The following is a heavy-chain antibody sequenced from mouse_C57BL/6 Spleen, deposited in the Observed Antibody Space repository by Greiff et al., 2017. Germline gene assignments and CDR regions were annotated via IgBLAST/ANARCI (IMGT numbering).Heavy chain of an antibody. J-gene: IGHJ2*01. Sequence: VKLVESGPELVKPGASVKISCKASGYAFSSSWMNWVKQRPGKGLEWIGRIYPGDGDTNYNGKFKGKATLTADKSSSTAYMQLSSLTSEDSAVYFCARSPDYSGYFDYWGQGTTLTVSS. CDR1: GYAFSSSW. CDR2: IYPGDGDT. V-gene: IGHV1-82*01. D-gene: IGHD1-3*01. CDR3: ARSPDYSGYFDY.